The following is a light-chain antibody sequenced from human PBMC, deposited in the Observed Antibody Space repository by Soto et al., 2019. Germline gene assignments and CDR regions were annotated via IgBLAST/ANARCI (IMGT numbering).Light chain of an antibody. CDR3: QQSYSPPPVT. CDR1: QSINRF. CDR2: AAS. Sequence: NQLTQSPSSLSASVGDRVTITCRASQSINRFLNWYQQKPGKAPKLLIYAASSLQSGVPSRFSGSGSGTDFTLTISSLQPEDFATYYCQQSYSPPPVTFGQGTRLEIK. J-gene: IGKJ5*01. V-gene: IGKV1-39*01.